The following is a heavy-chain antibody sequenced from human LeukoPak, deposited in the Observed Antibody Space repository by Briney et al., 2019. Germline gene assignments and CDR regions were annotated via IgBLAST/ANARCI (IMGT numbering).Heavy chain of an antibody. J-gene: IGHJ4*02. Sequence: GGSLRLSCAASGFTFTSDFMTWVRQAPGKGLEWVANMRVDGSDIHYADSVKGRFTISRDNSKNTLYLQMNSLRAEDTAVYYCAKDRGYCSSTSCIPFFDYWGQGTLVTVSS. D-gene: IGHD2-2*01. CDR3: AKDRGYCSSTSCIPFFDY. CDR2: MRVDGSDI. V-gene: IGHV3-30*02. CDR1: GFTFTSDF.